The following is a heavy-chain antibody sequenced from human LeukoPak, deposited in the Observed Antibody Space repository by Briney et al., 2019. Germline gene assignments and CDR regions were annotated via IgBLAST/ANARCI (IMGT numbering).Heavy chain of an antibody. CDR3: ARRWCSSTSCQFDY. D-gene: IGHD2-2*01. J-gene: IGHJ4*02. CDR2: IKPSDGST. CDR1: GHTFTSYY. V-gene: IGHV1-46*01. Sequence: ASAKVSCKASGHTFTSYYMHWVRQAPGQGLEWMGIIKPSDGSTSYAQNFQGRVTMTRDTSTSTVYMELSSLRSDDTAVYYCARRWCSSTSCQFDYWGQGTLVTVFS.